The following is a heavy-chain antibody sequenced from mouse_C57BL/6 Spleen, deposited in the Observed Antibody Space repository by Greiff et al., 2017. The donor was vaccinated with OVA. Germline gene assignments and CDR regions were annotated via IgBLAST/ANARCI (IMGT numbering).Heavy chain of an antibody. CDR1: GYTFTSYW. CDR2: INPTDSDT. J-gene: IGHJ3*01. D-gene: IGHD1-1*01. V-gene: IGHV1-74*01. Sequence: QVQLQQPGAELVKPGASVKVSCKASGYTFTSYWMHWVKQRHGQGLEWIGRINPTDSDTNYNQKFKGKATLTVDKSSSTAYMQLRSLPSEDSAVYYCAILAHYYGRKAYWGQGTLVTVSA. CDR3: AILAHYYGRKAY.